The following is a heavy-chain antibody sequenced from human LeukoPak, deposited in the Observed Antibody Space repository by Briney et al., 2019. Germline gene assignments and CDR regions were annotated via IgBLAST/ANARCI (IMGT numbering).Heavy chain of an antibody. Sequence: PSQTLSLTCSVSGDSISSGGYFWTWIRQPPGKGLEWIGEINHSGSTNYNPSLKSRVTMSLDTSKKQFSLKLSSVTAADTAVYYCARGYGSGSYFVYWGQGTLVTVSS. D-gene: IGHD3-10*01. CDR2: INHSGST. CDR1: GDSISSGGYF. V-gene: IGHV4-30-2*01. J-gene: IGHJ4*02. CDR3: ARGYGSGSYFVY.